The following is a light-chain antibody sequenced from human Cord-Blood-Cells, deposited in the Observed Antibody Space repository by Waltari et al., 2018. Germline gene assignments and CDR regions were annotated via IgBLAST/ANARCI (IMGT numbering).Light chain of an antibody. J-gene: IGKJ2*01. CDR2: AAS. Sequence: SQVTKSPASLSASGADRVTITYRASQRISSYLNWYQQKPGKAPKLRIYAASSLQSGVPSRCSGSGSGTEFTLTISSLQPEDFATYYCQQSYSTPYTFGQGTNLEIK. CDR1: QRISSY. V-gene: IGKV1-39*01. CDR3: QQSYSTPYT.